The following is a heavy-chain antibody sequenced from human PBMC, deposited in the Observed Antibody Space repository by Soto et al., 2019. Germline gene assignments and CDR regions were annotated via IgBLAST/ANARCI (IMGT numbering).Heavy chain of an antibody. CDR3: ARVRREYDNSGPVDY. CDR1: GGSISSGDYS. D-gene: IGHD3-22*01. CDR2: IYYGGST. V-gene: IGHV4-30-2*01. J-gene: IGHJ4*02. Sequence: QLQLQESGSGLVKPSQTLSLTCAVSGGSISSGDYSWNWIRQPPGKGLEWIGYIYYGGSTYYNPSLQRRVTMSVDRSRNHFSLKLNSVTAADTSVYYCARVRREYDNSGPVDYWGQGTLVTVSS.